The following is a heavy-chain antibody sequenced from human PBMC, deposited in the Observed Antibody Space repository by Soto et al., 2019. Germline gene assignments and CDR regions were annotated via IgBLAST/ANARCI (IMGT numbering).Heavy chain of an antibody. J-gene: IGHJ4*02. CDR2: ISGSGGST. CDR1: GFTFSSYA. V-gene: IGHV3-23*01. CDR3: AKDTEDYYDSSGYSYFDY. D-gene: IGHD3-22*01. Sequence: PGGSLRLSCAASGFTFSSYAMSWVRQAPGKGLEWVSAISGSGGSTYYADSVKGRFTISRDNSKNTLYLQMNSLRAEDTAVYYCAKDTEDYYDSSGYSYFDYWGQGTLVTVSS.